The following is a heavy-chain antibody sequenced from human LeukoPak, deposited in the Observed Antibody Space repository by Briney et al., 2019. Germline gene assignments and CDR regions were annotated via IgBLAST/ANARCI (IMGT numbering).Heavy chain of an antibody. V-gene: IGHV4-59*01. D-gene: IGHD3-22*01. CDR2: IYDSGST. J-gene: IGHJ4*02. Sequence: SETLSLTCTVSGGSISSYYWSWIRQPPGKGLEWTGNIYDSGSTNYNPSLKSQVTISVDTSKNQCSLKLSSVTAADTAVYYCARQSISGSSLSYFDYWGQGTLVNVSS. CDR1: GGSISSYY. CDR3: ARQSISGSSLSYFDY.